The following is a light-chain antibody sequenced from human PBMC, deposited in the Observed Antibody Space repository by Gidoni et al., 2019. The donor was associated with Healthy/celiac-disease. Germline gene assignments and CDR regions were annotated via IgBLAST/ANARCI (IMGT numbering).Light chain of an antibody. J-gene: IGKJ4*01. CDR2: DAS. CDR1: QSVSSY. V-gene: IGKV3-11*01. CDR3: QQRSNWPPL. Sequence: EIVLPQSPATLSLSPGERATLSCRASQSVSSYLAWYQQKPGQAPRLLIYDASNRATGIPARFSGSGSGTDFTLTISSLEPEDFAVYYCQQRSNWPPLFXGXTKVEIK.